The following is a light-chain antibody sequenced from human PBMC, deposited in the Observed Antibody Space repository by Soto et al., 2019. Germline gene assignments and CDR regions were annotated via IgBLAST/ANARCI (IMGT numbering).Light chain of an antibody. CDR1: SSNIGAGYD. CDR2: GNS. J-gene: IGLJ3*02. Sequence: QSVLTQPPSVSRAPGQRVTISCTGSSSNIGAGYDVHWYQQLPGTAPKLLIYGNSNRPSGVPDRFSGSKSGTSASLAITGLQAEDEADYYCQSYDSSLSAWVFGGGTQLTVL. V-gene: IGLV1-40*01. CDR3: QSYDSSLSAWV.